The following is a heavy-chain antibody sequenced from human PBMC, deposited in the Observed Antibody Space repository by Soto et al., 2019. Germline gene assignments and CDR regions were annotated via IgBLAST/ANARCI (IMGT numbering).Heavy chain of an antibody. D-gene: IGHD6-19*01. CDR2: IYYSGST. CDR3: ARHSRQWLVPHFDY. V-gene: IGHV4-39*01. J-gene: IGHJ4*02. CDR1: GGSISSSSYY. Sequence: SETLSLTCTVSGGSISSSSYYWGWIRQPPGKGLEWIGSIYYSGSTYYNPSLKSRVTISVDTSKNQFSLKLSSVTAADTAVYYCARHSRQWLVPHFDYWGQGTLVTVSS.